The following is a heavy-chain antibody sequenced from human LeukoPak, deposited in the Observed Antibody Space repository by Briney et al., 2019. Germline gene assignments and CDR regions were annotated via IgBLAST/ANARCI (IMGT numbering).Heavy chain of an antibody. CDR3: ARPIVVVPLRAFDI. CDR2: INHSGST. D-gene: IGHD2-21*01. V-gene: IGHV4-34*01. J-gene: IGHJ3*02. CDR1: GGSFSGYY. Sequence: SETLSLTCAVYGGSFSGYYWSWIRQPPGKGLEWIGEINHSGSTNYNPSLKSRVTISVDTSKNQFSLNLSSVTAADTAVYYCARPIVVVPLRAFDIWGQGTMVTVSS.